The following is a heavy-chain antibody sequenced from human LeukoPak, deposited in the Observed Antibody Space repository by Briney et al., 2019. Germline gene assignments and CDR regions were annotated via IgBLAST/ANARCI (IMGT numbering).Heavy chain of an antibody. CDR2: IYPGDSDT. CDR3: ARHGGGRDNWFDP. D-gene: IGHD2-15*01. CDR1: GYNFPNHW. V-gene: IGHV5-51*01. Sequence: GESLKISCKGSGYNFPNHWIGWVRQMPGKGLEWMGIIYPGDSDTRYSPSFQGQVTISSDKSISTAYLQWSSLKASDTAVYYCARHGGGRDNWFDPWGPGTLVTVSS. J-gene: IGHJ5*02.